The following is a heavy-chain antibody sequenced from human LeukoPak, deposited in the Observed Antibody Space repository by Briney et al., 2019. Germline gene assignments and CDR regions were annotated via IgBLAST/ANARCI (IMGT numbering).Heavy chain of an antibody. V-gene: IGHV3-48*01. CDR2: ISSSSTI. CDR3: ASTKGGGGYSYGYGFDY. D-gene: IGHD5-18*01. CDR1: GFTFSSYS. J-gene: IGHJ4*02. Sequence: GGSLRLSCAASGFTFSSYSMNWVRQAPGKGLEWVSYISSSSTIYYADSVKGRFTISRDNAKNSLYLQMNSLRAEDTAVYYCASTKGGGGYSYGYGFDYWGQGTLVTVSS.